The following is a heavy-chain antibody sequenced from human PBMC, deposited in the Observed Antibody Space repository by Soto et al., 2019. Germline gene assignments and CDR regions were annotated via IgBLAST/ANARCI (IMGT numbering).Heavy chain of an antibody. CDR3: ARAVADNWFDP. CDR1: GGSISSYY. J-gene: IGHJ5*02. Sequence: SETLSLTCTVSGGSISSYYWSWIRQPPGKGLEWIGYIYYSGSTNYNPSLKSRVTISVDTSKNQFSLKLSSVTAADTAVYYCARAVADNWFDPWGQGTLVTVSS. CDR2: IYYSGST. V-gene: IGHV4-59*01. D-gene: IGHD6-19*01.